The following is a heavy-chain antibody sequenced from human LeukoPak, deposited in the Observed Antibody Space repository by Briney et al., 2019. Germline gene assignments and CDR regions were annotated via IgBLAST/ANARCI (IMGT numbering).Heavy chain of an antibody. Sequence: SETLSLTCAVYGGSFSGYYWSWIRQPPGKGLEWIGEINHSGSTNYNPSLKSRVTISVDTSKNQFSLKLSSVTAADTAVYYCARKYSSSWYDDYYYYMDVWGKGTTVTVSS. CDR2: INHSGST. V-gene: IGHV4-34*01. D-gene: IGHD6-13*01. CDR1: GGSFSGYY. CDR3: ARKYSSSWYDDYYYYMDV. J-gene: IGHJ6*03.